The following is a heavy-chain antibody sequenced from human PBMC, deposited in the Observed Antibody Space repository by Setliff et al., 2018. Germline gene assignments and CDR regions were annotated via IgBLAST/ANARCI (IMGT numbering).Heavy chain of an antibody. CDR3: ARINFYVSSGHYYAPDY. V-gene: IGHV1-18*01. CDR1: GYTFTNYG. D-gene: IGHD3-22*01. Sequence: ASVKVSCKTSGYTFTNYGITWVRQAPGQGLEWMGWINNYNTNTNYAQKLQGRVATTTDTSTSTAYMELRSLRSDDSAVYYSARINFYVSSGHYYAPDYWGHGTLVTVSS. CDR2: INNYNTNT. J-gene: IGHJ4*01.